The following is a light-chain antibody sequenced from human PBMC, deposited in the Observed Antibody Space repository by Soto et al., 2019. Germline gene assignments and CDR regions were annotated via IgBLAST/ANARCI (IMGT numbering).Light chain of an antibody. Sequence: EIVLTQSPGTLSLSPGERATLSCRASQSVSSSYLAWYQQKPGQAPRLLISGASSRATGIPDRFSGSGSGTDFTLTISGLEPEDFAVYYCRQYCSSPFTFGPGTKVDIE. V-gene: IGKV3-20*01. CDR3: RQYCSSPFT. CDR1: QSVSSSY. CDR2: GAS. J-gene: IGKJ3*01.